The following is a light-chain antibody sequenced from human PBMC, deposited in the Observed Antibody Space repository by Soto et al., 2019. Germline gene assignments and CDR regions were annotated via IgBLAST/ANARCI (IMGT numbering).Light chain of an antibody. CDR1: SSNIGGNS. CDR2: DDN. CDR3: GSWDSSLSAYV. J-gene: IGLJ1*01. Sequence: QPVLTQPPSMSAAPGQRLTISCSGSSSNIGGNSVSWYQQLPGTAPKLLIYDDNKRPSGIPDRFSGSKSGTSATLGITGFQTGDEADYYCGSWDSSLSAYVFGTGNKVTVL. V-gene: IGLV1-51*01.